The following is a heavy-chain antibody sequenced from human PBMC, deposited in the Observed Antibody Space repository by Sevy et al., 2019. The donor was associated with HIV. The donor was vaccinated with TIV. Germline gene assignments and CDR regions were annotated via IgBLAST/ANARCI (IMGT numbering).Heavy chain of an antibody. D-gene: IGHD3-22*01. CDR1: GGSISSYY. V-gene: IGHV4-4*07. J-gene: IGHJ3*02. Sequence: SETLSLTCTVSGGSISSYYSSWIRQPAGKGLEWIGRIYTSGSTNYNPSLKSRVTMSVDTSKNQFSLKLSSVTAADTAVYYCARDQIFYDSSGDAFDIWGQGTMVTVSS. CDR2: IYTSGST. CDR3: ARDQIFYDSSGDAFDI.